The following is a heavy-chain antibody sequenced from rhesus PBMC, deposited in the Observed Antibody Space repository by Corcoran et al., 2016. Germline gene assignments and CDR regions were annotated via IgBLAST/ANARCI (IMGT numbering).Heavy chain of an antibody. CDR1: GFTFSSYG. CDR2: INSGGTDT. D-gene: IGHD6-13*01. Sequence: EVQLVESGGGLVQPGGSLRLSCAASGFTFSSYGMYWVRQAPGKGLEWISAINSGGTDTYYADSVKGRFTISRDNSKNTFSLQMNSLRAEDTAMYYCARSAGLDYWGQGVLVTVSS. CDR3: ARSAGLDY. V-gene: IGHV3S25*01. J-gene: IGHJ4*01.